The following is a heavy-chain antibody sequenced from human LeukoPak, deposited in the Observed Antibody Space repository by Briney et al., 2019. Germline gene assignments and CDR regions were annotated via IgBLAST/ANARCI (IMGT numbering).Heavy chain of an antibody. J-gene: IGHJ5*02. Sequence: GGSLRLSCAASGFIFRNYWMSWVRQAPGKGLEWVANIKEDGSEKYYVESVKGRFTISRDNAKNSLYLQMSSLRAEDTAVYYCARGVIIRGRLDPWGQGTLVAVSS. CDR3: ARGVIIRGRLDP. D-gene: IGHD3-16*02. V-gene: IGHV3-7*01. CDR2: IKEDGSEK. CDR1: GFIFRNYW.